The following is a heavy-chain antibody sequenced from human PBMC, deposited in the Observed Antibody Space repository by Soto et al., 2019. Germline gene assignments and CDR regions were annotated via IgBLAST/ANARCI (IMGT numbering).Heavy chain of an antibody. CDR2: FDPEDGET. J-gene: IGHJ5*02. Sequence: ASVKVSCKVSGYTLTELSMHWVRQAPGKGLEWMGGFDPEDGETIYAQKFQGRVTMTEDTSTDTAYMELSSLRSEDTAVYYCATARDWITGTTYWSDPWGHATLVTV. V-gene: IGHV1-24*01. CDR3: ATARDWITGTTYWSDP. D-gene: IGHD1-20*01. CDR1: GYTLTELS.